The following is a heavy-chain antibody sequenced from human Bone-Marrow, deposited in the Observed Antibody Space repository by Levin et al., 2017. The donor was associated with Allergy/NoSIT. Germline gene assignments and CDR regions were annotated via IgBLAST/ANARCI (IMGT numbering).Heavy chain of an antibody. CDR1: GFTSSSYW. Sequence: GESLKISCAVSGFTSSSYWMHWVRQAPGKGLVWVSRINEDGSTITYADSVKGRFTISRDNAKNTLYLQMNSLRAEDTALYYCARDFEGPNDYWGQGTLVTVSS. CDR2: INEDGSTI. J-gene: IGHJ4*02. D-gene: IGHD3-9*01. V-gene: IGHV3-74*01. CDR3: ARDFEGPNDY.